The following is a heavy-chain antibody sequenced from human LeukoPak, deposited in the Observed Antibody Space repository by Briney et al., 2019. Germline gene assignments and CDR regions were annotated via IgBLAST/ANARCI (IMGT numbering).Heavy chain of an antibody. CDR3: AKDRVIAAAGTYDDY. CDR1: GFTFSSYG. V-gene: IGHV3-23*01. CDR2: ISGSGGST. D-gene: IGHD6-13*01. Sequence: HAGGSLRLSCTVSGFTFSSYGMHWVRQAPGKGLEWVSAISGSGGSTYYADSVKGRFTISRDNSKNTLYLQMNSLRAEDTAVYYCAKDRVIAAAGTYDDYWGQGTLVTVSS. J-gene: IGHJ4*02.